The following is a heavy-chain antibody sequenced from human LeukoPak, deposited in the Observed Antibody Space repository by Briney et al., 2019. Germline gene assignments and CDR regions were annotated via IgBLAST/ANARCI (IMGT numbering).Heavy chain of an antibody. J-gene: IGHJ4*02. CDR2: MNSDGSTA. Sequence: GGSLRLSCAASGFTFDTYWMHWVRQAPGKGLVWVSRMNSDGSTANYADSVRGRFTISRDNAKKTLYLQMNSLRGDDTAVYYCARRGASTGGLDWGQGTLVTVSS. CDR1: GFTFDTYW. D-gene: IGHD1-14*01. CDR3: ARRGASTGGLD. V-gene: IGHV3-74*01.